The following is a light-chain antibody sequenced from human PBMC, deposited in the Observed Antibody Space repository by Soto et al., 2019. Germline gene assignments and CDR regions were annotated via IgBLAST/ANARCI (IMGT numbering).Light chain of an antibody. CDR2: EAS. CDR3: QHRMNWPLT. CDR1: QSVSSY. J-gene: IGKJ5*01. V-gene: IGKV3-11*01. Sequence: EIVLTQSPATLSLSPGERATLSCRASQSVSSYLAWYQQKPGQAPRLLMYEASNRATGIPARFSGSGSGTDFTLTISSLEPEDIAVYYCQHRMNWPLTFGQGTRLEIK.